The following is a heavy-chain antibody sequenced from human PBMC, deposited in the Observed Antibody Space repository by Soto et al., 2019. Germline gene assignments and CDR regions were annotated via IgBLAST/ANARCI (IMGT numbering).Heavy chain of an antibody. V-gene: IGHV3-21*01. CDR2: IRSSSRYI. Sequence: PGGSLTLSCAASGFNFSSYTMNWVSQARGKGREWVSSIRSSSRYIYYADSKKGRLTIARSDAQSGQSLQRSRLRAEDTAVYYCARDRCRGASCCRAWVFEIWGQGTMVTVSS. D-gene: IGHD2-15*01. J-gene: IGHJ3*02. CDR1: GFNFSSYT. CDR3: ARDRCRGASCCRAWVFEI.